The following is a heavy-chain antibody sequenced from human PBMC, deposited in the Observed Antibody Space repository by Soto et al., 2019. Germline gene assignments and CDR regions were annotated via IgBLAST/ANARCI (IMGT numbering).Heavy chain of an antibody. Sequence: QVQLVQSGAEVKKPGASVKVSCKASGYTFTGYYMHWVRQAPGQGLEWMGWIHPNSGGTNYAQKFQGWVTITRDPSISTAYMELSRLRSHDTAVYYCARDVGVPAAIRFDPWGQGTLVTVSS. D-gene: IGHD2-2*02. J-gene: IGHJ5*02. V-gene: IGHV1-2*04. CDR1: GYTFTGYY. CDR3: ARDVGVPAAIRFDP. CDR2: IHPNSGGT.